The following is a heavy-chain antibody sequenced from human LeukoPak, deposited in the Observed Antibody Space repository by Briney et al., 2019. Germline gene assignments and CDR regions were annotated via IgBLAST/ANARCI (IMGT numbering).Heavy chain of an antibody. CDR3: AMGYKSAYSWDY. J-gene: IGHJ4*02. D-gene: IGHD5-18*01. CDR1: GFTFSVFW. CDR2: ISPDGRST. Sequence: PGGSLRLSCAASGFTFSVFWMFRVRQAPGQGLVWVSHISPDGRSTNYADSVKGRFTISRDNARNTLYLQLNSLTAEDTAVYYCAMGYKSAYSWDYWGQGTLVTVSS. V-gene: IGHV3-74*01.